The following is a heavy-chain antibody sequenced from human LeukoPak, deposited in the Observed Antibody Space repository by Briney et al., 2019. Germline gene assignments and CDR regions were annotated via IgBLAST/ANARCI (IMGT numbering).Heavy chain of an antibody. Sequence: GGSLRLSCAASGFSFSGFEMHWVRQAPGKGLEWVSYISSVGSTTYYADSVRGRFTISRDNAKNSLFLQMNSLRAEDTAVYYCARADVYGDSTIYYWGQGTLVSVSS. CDR1: GFSFSGFE. CDR3: ARADVYGDSTIYY. V-gene: IGHV3-48*03. D-gene: IGHD4-17*01. J-gene: IGHJ4*02. CDR2: ISSVGSTT.